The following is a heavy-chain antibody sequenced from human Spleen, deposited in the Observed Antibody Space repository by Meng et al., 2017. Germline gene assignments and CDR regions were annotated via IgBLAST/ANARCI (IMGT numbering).Heavy chain of an antibody. D-gene: IGHD6-25*01. CDR2: INPKSGDT. Sequence: QVQLVQSGAEVKKPGASVKVSCKPSGYNFPDYYMHWVRRAPGQGLEWMGRINPKSGDTHYAQKFQARVTMTGDTSISTAYMELSGLGSDDTAMYYCARDEDISAAGKLFGDYWGQGTLVTVSS. J-gene: IGHJ4*02. V-gene: IGHV1-2*06. CDR3: ARDEDISAAGKLFGDY. CDR1: GYNFPDYY.